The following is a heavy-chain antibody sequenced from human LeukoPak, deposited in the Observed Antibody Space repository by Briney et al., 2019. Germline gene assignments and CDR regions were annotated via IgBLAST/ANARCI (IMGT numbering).Heavy chain of an antibody. J-gene: IGHJ4*02. CDR3: ARGREQMVPYFDY. Sequence: RSGGSLRLSCAASGFTFSNYGMHWVRQAPGKGLEWVAVISNDGANKYYADSVKGRFIISRDNSKNTVYLQMNSRGPEDTAVYFCARGREQMVPYFDYWGQGALVTVSS. D-gene: IGHD6-13*01. CDR1: GFTFSNYG. V-gene: IGHV3-30*03. CDR2: ISNDGANK.